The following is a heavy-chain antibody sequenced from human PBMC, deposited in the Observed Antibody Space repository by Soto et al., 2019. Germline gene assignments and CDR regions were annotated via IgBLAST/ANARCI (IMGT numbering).Heavy chain of an antibody. CDR3: AIARSSGWSKLYYYYYGMDV. CDR1: GYTFTSYA. D-gene: IGHD6-19*01. V-gene: IGHV1-3*01. CDR2: INAGNGNT. J-gene: IGHJ6*02. Sequence: ASVKVSCKASGYTFTSYAMHWVRQAPGQRLEWMGWINAGNGNTKYSQKFQGRVTITRDTSASTAYMELSSLRSEDTAVYYCAIARSSGWSKLYYYYYGMDVWGQGPTVTVSS.